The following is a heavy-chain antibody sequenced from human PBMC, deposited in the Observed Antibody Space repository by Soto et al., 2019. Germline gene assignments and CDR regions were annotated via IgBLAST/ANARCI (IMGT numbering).Heavy chain of an antibody. D-gene: IGHD3-3*01. CDR2: INDRGTT. J-gene: IGHJ6*03. V-gene: IGHV4-61*08. CDR1: GASIASGGHY. Sequence: PSETLSLTCSVSGASIASGGHYWTWIRQHPGKGLEWVGHINDRGTTHYNPSLRSRVTISVDTSKNQFSLKLSSVTAADTAVYYCARGLPPGDFWSGSYWDYYYYYMDVWGKGTTVTVSS. CDR3: ARGLPPGDFWSGSYWDYYYYYMDV.